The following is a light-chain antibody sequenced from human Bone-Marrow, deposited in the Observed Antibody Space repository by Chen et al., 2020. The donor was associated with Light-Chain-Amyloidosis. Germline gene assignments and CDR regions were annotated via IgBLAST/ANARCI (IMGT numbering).Light chain of an antibody. CDR3: QSYDSSNPSWV. J-gene: IGLJ3*02. Sequence: NFMLTQPHPVSESPGKTGTISCTANSGNIARNYVQWYQQRPGSAPTIVIYEDKQRPSGVPDRFSGSIDSSSNSASLTISGLKTEDEADYYCQSYDSSNPSWVFGGGTKLTV. CDR1: SGNIARNY. CDR2: EDK. V-gene: IGLV6-57*02.